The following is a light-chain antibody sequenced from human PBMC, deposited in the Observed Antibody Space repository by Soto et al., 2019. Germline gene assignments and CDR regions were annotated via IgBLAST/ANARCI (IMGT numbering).Light chain of an antibody. CDR1: QRISSY. J-gene: IGKJ5*01. CDR3: QQRSNWLIT. V-gene: IGKV1-39*01. CDR2: DAS. Sequence: DIQMTQSPSSLSASVGDRVTITCRASQRISSYLNCYHQKPAKAPKVLICDASSYQRGVPSRFSGSGSGTEFTLTISSLQPDDFAVYYCQQRSNWLITFGQGTRLEIK.